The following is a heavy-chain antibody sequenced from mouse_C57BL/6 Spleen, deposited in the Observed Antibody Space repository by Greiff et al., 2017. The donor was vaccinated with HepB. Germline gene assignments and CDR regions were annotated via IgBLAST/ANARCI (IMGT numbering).Heavy chain of an antibody. CDR2: INPNNGGT. CDR3: ARRTVVEFAY. V-gene: IGHV1-26*01. D-gene: IGHD1-1*01. J-gene: IGHJ3*01. CDR1: GYTFTDYY. Sequence: EVQLQQSGPELVKPGASVKISCKASGYTFTDYYMNWVKQSHGKSLEWIGDINPNNGGTSYNQKFKGKATLTVDKSSSTAYMELRSLTSEDSAVYYCARRTVVEFAYWGQGTLVTVSA.